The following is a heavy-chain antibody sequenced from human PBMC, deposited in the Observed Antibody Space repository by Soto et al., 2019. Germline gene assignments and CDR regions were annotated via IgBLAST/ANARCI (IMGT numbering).Heavy chain of an antibody. D-gene: IGHD6-19*01. CDR2: ISYTGGT. Sequence: PSETLSLTCSVSGDSFTSDNYNWGWIRQSPGEGLEWLGSISYTGGTYYNPSLKGRVAISVDTSKSRFSLRLTSVTTADTAVYFCVRTYSSGWYTSNYFDSWGLGTLVTVSS. CDR3: VRTYSSGWYTSNYFDS. V-gene: IGHV4-39*01. J-gene: IGHJ4*02. CDR1: GDSFTSDNYN.